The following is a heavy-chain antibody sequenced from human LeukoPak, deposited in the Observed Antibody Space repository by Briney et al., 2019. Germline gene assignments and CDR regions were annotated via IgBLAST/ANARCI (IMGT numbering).Heavy chain of an antibody. J-gene: IGHJ5*02. CDR1: GYTLTELS. CDR3: ATAGLRFLEWSPTQRFDR. V-gene: IGHV1-24*01. CDR2: FDPEDGET. D-gene: IGHD3-3*01. Sequence: ASVKVSCKVSGYTLTELSMHWVRQAPGKGLEWMGGFDPEDGETIYAQKFQGRVTMTQDTSTDTAYMELSSLRSEDTAVYYCATAGLRFLEWSPTQRFDRWGQGTLVTVSS.